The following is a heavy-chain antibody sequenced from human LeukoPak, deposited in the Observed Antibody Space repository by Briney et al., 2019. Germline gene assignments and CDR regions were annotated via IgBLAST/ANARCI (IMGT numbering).Heavy chain of an antibody. Sequence: ASVKVSCKASGGTFSSYAISWVRQAPGQGLEWMGGIIPIFGTANYAQKFQGRATITADKSTSTAYMELSSLRSEDTAVYYCASLGSSGWNWFDPWGQGTLVTVSS. CDR1: GGTFSSYA. J-gene: IGHJ5*02. CDR2: IIPIFGTA. V-gene: IGHV1-69*06. CDR3: ASLGSSGWNWFDP. D-gene: IGHD6-19*01.